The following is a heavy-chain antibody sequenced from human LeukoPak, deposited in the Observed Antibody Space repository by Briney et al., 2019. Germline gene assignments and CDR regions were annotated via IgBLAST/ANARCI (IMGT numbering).Heavy chain of an antibody. Sequence: SGPALVKPTQTLTLTCTFSGFSLRTRGMCVSWIRQPPGKALEWLARIDWDDDKYYSTSLKTRLTISKDTSKNQVVLTMTSMDPVDTATYYCARIYYYDSSGYYWGGAFDIWGQGTMVTVSS. CDR2: IDWDDDK. D-gene: IGHD3-22*01. J-gene: IGHJ3*02. CDR1: GFSLRTRGMC. CDR3: ARIYYYDSSGYYWGGAFDI. V-gene: IGHV2-70*11.